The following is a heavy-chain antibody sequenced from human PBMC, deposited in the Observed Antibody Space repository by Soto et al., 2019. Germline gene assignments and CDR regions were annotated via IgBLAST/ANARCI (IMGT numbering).Heavy chain of an antibody. V-gene: IGHV6-1*01. CDR3: ARVSCSSTSCYGGGFGYYYYGMDV. J-gene: IGHJ6*02. CDR1: GDGVSSNSAA. CDR2: TYYRSKWYN. Sequence: SQTLSLTCAISGDGVSSNSAAWNWIRQSPSRGLEWLGRTYYRSKWYNDYAVSVKSRITINPDTSKNQFSLQLNSVTPEDTAVYYCARVSCSSTSCYGGGFGYYYYGMDVWGQGTTVTVSS. D-gene: IGHD2-2*01.